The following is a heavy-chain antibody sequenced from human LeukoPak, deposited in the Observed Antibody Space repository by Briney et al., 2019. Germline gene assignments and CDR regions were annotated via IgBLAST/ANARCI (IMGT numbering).Heavy chain of an antibody. J-gene: IGHJ4*02. CDR2: INHSGNT. D-gene: IGHD5-12*01. CDR3: ARWLHSYDY. Sequence: SETLSLTCTVSGGSISSYYWSWIRQPPGKGLEWIGEINHSGNTNYNPSLKSRVTISLDTSKNQFDLKLSSVTAADTAVYYCARWLHSYDYWGQGTLVTVSS. CDR1: GGSISSYY. V-gene: IGHV4-34*01.